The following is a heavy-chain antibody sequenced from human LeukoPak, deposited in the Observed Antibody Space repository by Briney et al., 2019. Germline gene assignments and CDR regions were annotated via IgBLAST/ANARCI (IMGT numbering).Heavy chain of an antibody. D-gene: IGHD2-2*02. J-gene: IGHJ6*02. CDR2: IFPRDAVT. Sequence: GESLKISCKGSGYSFMDYWIGLVRQMPGKGPEWVGIIFPRDAVTKYNPSFQGQVTITVDKSINTAYVQWSSLEASDTAMSYCARHGIYGCSSTGCYTSYYYYGMDVWGQGTTVTVSS. CDR1: GYSFMDYW. CDR3: ARHGIYGCSSTGCYTSYYYYGMDV. V-gene: IGHV5-51*01.